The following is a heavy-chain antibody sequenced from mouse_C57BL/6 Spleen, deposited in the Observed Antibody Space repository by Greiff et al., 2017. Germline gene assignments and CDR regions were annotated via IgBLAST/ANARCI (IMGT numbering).Heavy chain of an antibody. CDR2: INPNNGGT. CDR3: ASGIGSSYPFDY. V-gene: IGHV1-26*01. D-gene: IGHD1-1*01. J-gene: IGHJ2*01. Sequence: VQLQQSGPELVKPGASVKISCKASGYTFTDYYMNWVKQSHGKSLEWIGDINPNNGGTSYNQKFKGKATLTVDKSSSTAYMELRSLTSEDSAVYYCASGIGSSYPFDYWGQGTTLTVSS. CDR1: GYTFTDYY.